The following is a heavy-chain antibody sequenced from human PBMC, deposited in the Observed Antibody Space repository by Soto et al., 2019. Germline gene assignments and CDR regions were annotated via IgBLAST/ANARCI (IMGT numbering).Heavy chain of an antibody. CDR3: ARRRSGSFGMDV. V-gene: IGHV3-48*02. D-gene: IGHD1-26*01. Sequence: EVQLMESGGGLVRPGGSLRLSCAASGFSVSGYSMNWVRQAPGKGLEWISYIRGSSGTTIYAASVRGRFTISRDNANNSLYLQMDSLRDDDTAVYYCARRRSGSFGMDVWGQGTTVTVSS. CDR2: IRGSSGTT. CDR1: GFSVSGYS. J-gene: IGHJ6*02.